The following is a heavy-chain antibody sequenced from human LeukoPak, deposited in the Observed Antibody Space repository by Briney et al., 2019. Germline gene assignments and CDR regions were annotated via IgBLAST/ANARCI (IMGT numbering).Heavy chain of an antibody. CDR1: GFTFSSYA. CDR2: ISGSGGST. V-gene: IGHV3-23*01. CDR3: ARDYYGSGSYYMGRVGVVY. J-gene: IGHJ4*02. Sequence: QPGGSLRLSCAASGFTFSSYAMSWVRQAPGKGLEWVSAISGSGGSTYYADSVKGRFTISRDNSKNTLYLQMNSLRAEDTAVYYCARDYYGSGSYYMGRVGVVYWGQGTLVTVSS. D-gene: IGHD3-10*01.